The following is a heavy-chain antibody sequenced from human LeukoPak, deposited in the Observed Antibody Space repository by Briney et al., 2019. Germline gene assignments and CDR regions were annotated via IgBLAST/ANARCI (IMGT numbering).Heavy chain of an antibody. J-gene: IGHJ4*02. CDR3: AKDRYSSGWYYFDY. Sequence: GRSLRLSCAASGFTFDDYAMHWVGQAPGKGLEWVSGISWNSGSIGYADSVKGRFTISRDNAKNSLYLQMNSLRAEDTALYYCAKDRYSSGWYYFDYWGQGTLVTVSS. V-gene: IGHV3-9*01. D-gene: IGHD6-19*01. CDR2: ISWNSGSI. CDR1: GFTFDDYA.